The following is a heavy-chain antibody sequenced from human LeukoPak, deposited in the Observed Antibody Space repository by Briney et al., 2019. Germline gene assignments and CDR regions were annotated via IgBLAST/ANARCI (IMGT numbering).Heavy chain of an antibody. CDR2: ISYSGLTT. J-gene: IGHJ4*02. CDR1: GFTFSNCA. D-gene: IGHD3-9*01. V-gene: IGHV3-23*01. CDR3: AKHVRTNVWFFDS. Sequence: GGSLRLSCAASGFTFSNCALSWVRQAPGRGLEWVSLISYSGLTTDYADSVKGRFTVSRDNSKNTLSLQMNSLNADDTAVYYCAKHVRTNVWFFDSWGQGTLITVSS.